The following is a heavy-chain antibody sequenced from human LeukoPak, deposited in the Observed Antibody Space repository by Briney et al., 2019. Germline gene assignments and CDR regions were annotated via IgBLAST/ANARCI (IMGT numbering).Heavy chain of an antibody. CDR2: IRSKANSYAT. D-gene: IGHD3-3*01. V-gene: IGHV3-73*01. CDR3: TRQGSTISFDY. Sequence: GGSLRLSCAASGFTFSGSAMHWVRQASGKGLEWVGRIRSKANSYATAYAASVKGRSTISRDDSKNTAYLQMNSLKTEDTAVYYCTRQGSTISFDYWGQGTLVTVSS. CDR1: GFTFSGSA. J-gene: IGHJ4*02.